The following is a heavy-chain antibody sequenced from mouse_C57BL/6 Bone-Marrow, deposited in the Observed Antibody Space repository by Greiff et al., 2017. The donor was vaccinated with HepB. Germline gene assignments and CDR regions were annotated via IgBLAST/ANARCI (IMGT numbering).Heavy chain of an antibody. D-gene: IGHD3-2*02. CDR1: GFTFSDAW. Sequence: EVMLVESGGGLVQPGGSMKLSCAASGFTFSDAWMDWVRQSPEKGLEWVAEIRNKANNHATYYAESVKGRFTISRDDSKSSVYLQMNSLRAEDTGIYYCTRRGQLRLRAMDYWGEGTSVSVSS. V-gene: IGHV6-6*01. CDR2: IRNKANNHAT. CDR3: TRRGQLRLRAMDY. J-gene: IGHJ4*01.